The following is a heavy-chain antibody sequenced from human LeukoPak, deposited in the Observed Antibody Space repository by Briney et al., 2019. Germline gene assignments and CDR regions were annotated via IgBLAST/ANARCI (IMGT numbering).Heavy chain of an antibody. J-gene: IGHJ4*02. CDR2: IRYDGCNK. CDR3: AKGANLRIVATIFDY. V-gene: IGHV3-30*02. D-gene: IGHD5-12*01. Sequence: GGSLRLSCAASGFTFSSYGMHWVRQAPGKGLEWVAFIRYDGCNKYYADSVKGRFTISRDNSKNTLYLQMNSLRAEDTAVYYCAKGANLRIVATIFDYWGQGTLVTVSS. CDR1: GFTFSSYG.